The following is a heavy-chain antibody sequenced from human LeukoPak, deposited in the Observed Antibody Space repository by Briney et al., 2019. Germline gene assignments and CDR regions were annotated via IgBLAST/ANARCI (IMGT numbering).Heavy chain of an antibody. CDR2: ISGSGDST. V-gene: IGHV3-23*01. D-gene: IGHD1-1*01. J-gene: IGHJ4*02. CDR1: GFPFSSYA. CDR3: AKSHASIWNVSDY. Sequence: GGSLRLSCAASGFPFSSYAMSWVRLTPGKGLEWVSAISGSGDSTYYADSVKGRFTISRDNSKNTLFLQMNSLRAEDTAVYYCAKSHASIWNVSDYWGQGTLVTVSS.